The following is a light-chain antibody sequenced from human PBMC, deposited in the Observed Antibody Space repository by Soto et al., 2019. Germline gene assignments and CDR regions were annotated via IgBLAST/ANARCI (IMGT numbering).Light chain of an antibody. CDR1: QGVSSY. V-gene: IGKV3-15*01. Sequence: ITQSPSSVSASVGDRVTITCRASQGVSSYLAWYQQKPGQAPRLLIYGVSTRANGVPARFSGSGSGTVFTLTISSLQSEDFAVYYCQQYNNWPLTFGGGTKVDIK. CDR2: GVS. CDR3: QQYNNWPLT. J-gene: IGKJ4*01.